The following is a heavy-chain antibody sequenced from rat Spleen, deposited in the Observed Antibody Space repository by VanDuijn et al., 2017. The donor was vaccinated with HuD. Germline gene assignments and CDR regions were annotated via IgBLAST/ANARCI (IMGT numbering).Heavy chain of an antibody. V-gene: IGHV5-29*01. CDR2: ISYDGSST. CDR1: GFTFSDYY. D-gene: IGHD1-9*01. Sequence: EVQLVESDGGLVQPGRSLKLSCAASGFTFSDYYMAWVRQAPTKGLEWVATISYDGSSTYYRDSVKGRFTISRDNAKSTLYLQMDSLRSEDTATYYCARHGYNPYVMDAWGQGASVTVSS. CDR3: ARHGYNPYVMDA. J-gene: IGHJ4*01.